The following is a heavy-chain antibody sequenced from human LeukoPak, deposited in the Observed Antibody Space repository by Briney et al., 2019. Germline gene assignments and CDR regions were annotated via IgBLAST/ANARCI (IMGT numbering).Heavy chain of an antibody. V-gene: IGHV1-18*01. CDR2: ISAYNGNT. D-gene: IGHD1-26*01. J-gene: IGHJ4*02. Sequence: ASVKVSCKASGYTFASYGISWVRQAPGQGLEWMGWISAYNGNTDYAQKFQGRVTMTTDTSTSTACMEVRSLRSDDTAVYYCARAYSGSYYYYWGQGTLVTVSS. CDR1: GYTFASYG. CDR3: ARAYSGSYYYY.